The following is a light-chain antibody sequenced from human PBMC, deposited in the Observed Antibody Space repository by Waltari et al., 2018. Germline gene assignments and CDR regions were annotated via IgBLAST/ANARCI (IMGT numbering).Light chain of an antibody. J-gene: IGLJ2*01. V-gene: IGLV2-14*03. Sequence: QSALTQPASVSASPGESITISCTATSSDVGDFNSVSCYQQHPGKAPKFMIYDVSNRPSGVSHRFSGSKSGNTASLTISGLQAEDEAVYYCSSFTTSSTLLFGGGTKLTVL. CDR1: SSDVGDFNS. CDR3: SSFTTSSTLL. CDR2: DVS.